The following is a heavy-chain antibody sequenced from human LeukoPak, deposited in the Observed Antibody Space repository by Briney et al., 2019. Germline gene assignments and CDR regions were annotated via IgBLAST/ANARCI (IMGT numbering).Heavy chain of an antibody. CDR2: IIPILGIA. V-gene: IGHV1-69*04. J-gene: IGHJ6*02. CDR3: ARERDYYGSGPTHYGMDV. Sequence: GFSVKVSCKASGGTFSSYAISWVRQAPGQGLEWMGRIIPILGIANYAQKFQGRVTITADKSTSTAYMELSSLRSEDTAVYYCARERDYYGSGPTHYGMDVWGQGTTVTVSS. CDR1: GGTFSSYA. D-gene: IGHD3-10*01.